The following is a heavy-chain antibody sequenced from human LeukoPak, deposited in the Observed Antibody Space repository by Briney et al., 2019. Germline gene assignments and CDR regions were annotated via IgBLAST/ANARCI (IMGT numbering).Heavy chain of an antibody. Sequence: AGGSLRLSCAASGFTFSSYAMHWVRQAPGKGLEWVAVISYDGSNKYYADSVKGRFTISRDNSKNTLYLQMNSLRAEDTAVYYCARGRGWYCSGGSWLDFDYWGQGTLVTVSS. CDR3: ARGRGWYCSGGSWLDFDY. CDR2: ISYDGSNK. D-gene: IGHD2-15*01. CDR1: GFTFSSYA. V-gene: IGHV3-30*04. J-gene: IGHJ4*02.